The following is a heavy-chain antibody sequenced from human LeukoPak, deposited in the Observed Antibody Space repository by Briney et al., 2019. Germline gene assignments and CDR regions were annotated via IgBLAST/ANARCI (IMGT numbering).Heavy chain of an antibody. D-gene: IGHD2-21*02. V-gene: IGHV1-69*04. CDR3: ARIAHCGGDCYLFDY. CDR2: IIPIFGIA. J-gene: IGHJ4*02. CDR1: GGTFSSYA. Sequence: SVKVSCKASGGTFSSYAISWVRQAPGQGLEWMGRIIPIFGIANYAQKFQGRVTITADKSTSTAYMELSSLRSEDTAVYYCARIAHCGGDCYLFDYWGQGTLVTVSS.